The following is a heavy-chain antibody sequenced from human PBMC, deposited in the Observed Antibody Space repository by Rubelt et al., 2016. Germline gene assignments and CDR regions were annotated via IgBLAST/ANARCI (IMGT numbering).Heavy chain of an antibody. CDR2: INHSGST. J-gene: IGHJ6*03. V-gene: IGHV4-34*01. CDR3: ARGSLEWFHLAPHYYYMDV. D-gene: IGHD3-3*01. Sequence: QVQLQQWGAGLLKPSETLSLTCAVYGGSFSGYYWSWIRQPPGKGLEWIGEINHSGSTNYNPSLKSCVTLSVETSKNSFSLKLGSVTAADTAVYYCARGSLEWFHLAPHYYYMDVWGKGTTVTVSS. CDR1: GGSFSGYY.